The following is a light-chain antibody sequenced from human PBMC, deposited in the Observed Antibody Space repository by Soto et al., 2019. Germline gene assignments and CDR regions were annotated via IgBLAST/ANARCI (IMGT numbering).Light chain of an antibody. CDR3: QQYGSSPYT. CDR1: QSVSSSY. V-gene: IGKV3-20*01. Sequence: EIVLTQSPGTLSLSPGERATLSCRASQSVSSSYLAWYQQKPGQATMLLIYGASSSATGIPDRFSGSGSGTDFTLTISRLEPEDFAVYYWQQYGSSPYTFGRGTKLEIK. CDR2: GAS. J-gene: IGKJ2*01.